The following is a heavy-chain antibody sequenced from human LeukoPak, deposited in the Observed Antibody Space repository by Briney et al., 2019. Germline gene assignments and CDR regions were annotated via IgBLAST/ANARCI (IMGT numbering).Heavy chain of an antibody. CDR3: TTPGYYYGSGSYFGGAGY. J-gene: IGHJ4*02. CDR1: GFTFSNAW. Sequence: GGSLRPSCAASGFTFSNAWMSWVRQAPGKGLEWVGRIKSKTGGGTTDYAAPVKGRFTISRDDSKNTLYLQMNSLKTEDTAVYYCTTPGYYYGSGSYFGGAGYWGQGTLVTVSS. CDR2: IKSKTGGGTT. V-gene: IGHV3-15*01. D-gene: IGHD3-10*01.